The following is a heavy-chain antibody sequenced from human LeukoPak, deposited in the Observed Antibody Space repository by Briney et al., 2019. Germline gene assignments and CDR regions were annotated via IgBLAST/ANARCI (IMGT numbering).Heavy chain of an antibody. CDR2: MHYSGST. CDR1: GGSISSSSYY. V-gene: IGHV4-39*07. D-gene: IGHD5-12*01. J-gene: IGHJ2*01. Sequence: SETLSLTCTVSGGSISSSSYYWGWIRQPPGKGLEWIGSMHYSGSTYYNPSLKSRVTMSIDTSKDQFSLELRSVTAADTAVYYCARREASGYDSYVWFFDLWGRGTQVTVSS. CDR3: ARREASGYDSYVWFFDL.